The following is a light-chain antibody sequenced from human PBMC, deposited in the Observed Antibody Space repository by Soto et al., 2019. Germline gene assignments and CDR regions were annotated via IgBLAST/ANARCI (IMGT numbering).Light chain of an antibody. CDR2: GNS. J-gene: IGLJ1*01. V-gene: IGLV1-40*01. CDR3: QSYASSLSGYV. CDR1: SSNIGAGYD. Sequence: QSVLTQPPSVSGAPGQRVTISCTGSSSNIGAGYDVHWYQQLPGTAPKLLIYGNSNRPSGVPDRFSGSKSGTSASLAIPGLQAEDEADYYCQSYASSLSGYVFGTGTKVTVL.